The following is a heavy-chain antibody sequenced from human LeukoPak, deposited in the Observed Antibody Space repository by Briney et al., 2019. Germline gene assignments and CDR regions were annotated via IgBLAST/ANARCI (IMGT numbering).Heavy chain of an antibody. CDR1: GGSFSGYY. D-gene: IGHD3-22*01. J-gene: IGHJ4*02. Sequence: SETLSLTCAVYGGSFSGYYWSWIRQPPGKGLEWIGEINHSGSTNYNPSLKSRDTISVDTSKNQFSLKLSSVTAADTAVYYCARGLPYYYDSSGYYYFDYWGQGTLVTVSS. V-gene: IGHV4-34*01. CDR2: INHSGST. CDR3: ARGLPYYYDSSGYYYFDY.